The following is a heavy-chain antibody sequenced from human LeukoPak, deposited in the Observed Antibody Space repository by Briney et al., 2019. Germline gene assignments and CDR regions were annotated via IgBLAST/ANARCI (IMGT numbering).Heavy chain of an antibody. Sequence: SETLSLTCAVYGGSFSGYYWSWIRQPPGKGLEWIGEINHSGSTNYNPSLKSRVTISVDTSKNQFSLKLSFVTAADTAVYYCARVGSSSWYRRWFDPWGQGTLVTVSS. CDR3: ARVGSSSWYRRWFDP. CDR2: INHSGST. D-gene: IGHD6-13*01. J-gene: IGHJ5*02. CDR1: GGSFSGYY. V-gene: IGHV4-34*01.